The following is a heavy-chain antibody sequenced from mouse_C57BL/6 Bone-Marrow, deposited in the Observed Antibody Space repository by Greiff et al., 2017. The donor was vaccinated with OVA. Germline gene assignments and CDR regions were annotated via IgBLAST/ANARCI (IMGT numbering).Heavy chain of an antibody. J-gene: IGHJ2*01. D-gene: IGHD1-1*01. CDR2: IYPSDSET. CDR3: AHITTVVPNWDGSD. CDR1: GYTFTSYW. Sequence: QVQLQQPGAELVRPGSSVTLSCKASGYTFTSYWMDWVKQRPGQGLEWIGNIYPSDSETHYNQKFKDKATLTVDKSSSTAYMQLSSLTSEDSAVYDCAHITTVVPNWDGSDWGQGTTLTVSS. V-gene: IGHV1-61*01.